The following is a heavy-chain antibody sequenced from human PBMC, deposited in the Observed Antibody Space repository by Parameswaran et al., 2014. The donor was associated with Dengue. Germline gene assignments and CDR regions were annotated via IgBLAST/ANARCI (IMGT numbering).Heavy chain of an antibody. CDR3: ARDRDGDYKNYYYGMDV. V-gene: IGHV3-21*01. J-gene: IGHJ6*02. D-gene: IGHD4-17*01. Sequence: PGKGLEWVSSISSSSSYIYYADSVKGRFTISRDNAKNSLYLQMNSLRAEDTAVYYCARDRDGDYKNYYYGMDVWGQGTTVTVSS. CDR2: ISSSSSYI.